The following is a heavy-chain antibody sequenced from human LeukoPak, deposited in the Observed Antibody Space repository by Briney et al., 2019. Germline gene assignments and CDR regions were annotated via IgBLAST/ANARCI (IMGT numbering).Heavy chain of an antibody. CDR2: ISSSGSTI. V-gene: IGHV3-11*01. CDR1: GFTFSDYY. D-gene: IGHD3-16*01. J-gene: IGHJ4*02. Sequence: GGSLRLSCAASGFTFSDYYMSWIRQAPGKGLEWVSYISSSGSTIYYADSVKGRFTISRDNSKNTLYLQMNSLRAEDTAVYYCAKDPGSGWSRRGEQYWGQGTLVTVSS. CDR3: AKDPGSGWSRRGEQY.